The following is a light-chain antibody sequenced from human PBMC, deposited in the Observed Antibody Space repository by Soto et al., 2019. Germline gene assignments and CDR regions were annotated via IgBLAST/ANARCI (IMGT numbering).Light chain of an antibody. Sequence: EIVLTQSPGTLSLSPGERATLSCRASQSVSSSHLAWYQQKPGQAPRLLIYGASSRATGIPDRFSGSGSGTDFTLTISRLEPEDFAVYYGQQYGSSRFTFGPGTKVDIK. CDR2: GAS. CDR1: QSVSSSH. CDR3: QQYGSSRFT. J-gene: IGKJ3*01. V-gene: IGKV3-20*01.